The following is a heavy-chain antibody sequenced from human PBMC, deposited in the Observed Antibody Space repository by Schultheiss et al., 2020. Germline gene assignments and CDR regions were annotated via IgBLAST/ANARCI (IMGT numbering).Heavy chain of an antibody. D-gene: IGHD6-13*01. CDR3: ARVRSSSWEFDY. CDR2: IIPIFGTA. CDR1: GGTFSSYA. J-gene: IGHJ4*02. V-gene: IGHV1-69*05. Sequence: SVKVSCKASGGTFSSYAISWVRQAPGQGLEWMGGIIPIFGTANYAQKFQGWVTMTRDTSISTAYMELSRLRSDDTAVYYCARVRSSSWEFDYWGQGTLVTVSS.